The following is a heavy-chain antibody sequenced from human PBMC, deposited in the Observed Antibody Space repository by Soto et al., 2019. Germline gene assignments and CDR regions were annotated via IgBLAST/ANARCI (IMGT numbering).Heavy chain of an antibody. J-gene: IGHJ4*02. CDR2: IIPIFGTA. CDR3: ASNLRTYYDILTGPSPLDY. CDR1: GGTFSSYA. V-gene: IGHV1-69*13. D-gene: IGHD3-9*01. Sequence: SVKVSCKASGGTFSSYAISWVRQAPGQGLEWMGGIIPIFGTANYAQKFQGRVTITADESTSTAYMELSSLRSEDTAVYYCASNLRTYYDILTGPSPLDYWGQGTLVTVSS.